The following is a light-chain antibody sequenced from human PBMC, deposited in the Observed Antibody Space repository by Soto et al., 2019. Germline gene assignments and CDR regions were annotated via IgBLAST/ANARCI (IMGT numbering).Light chain of an antibody. V-gene: IGKV3-15*01. Sequence: IVMTQSPATLSVSPGERATLSCRASQSISNNLAWYQQQPGQAPRLLIYGASTTATGIPARFSGSGTGTEFTLTISSLQSEDSAVYYCQQYNSWLWTFGQGTKVDIK. CDR1: QSISNN. CDR3: QQYNSWLWT. CDR2: GAS. J-gene: IGKJ1*01.